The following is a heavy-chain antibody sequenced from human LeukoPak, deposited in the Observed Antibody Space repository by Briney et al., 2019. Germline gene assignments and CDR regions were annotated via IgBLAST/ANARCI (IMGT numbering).Heavy chain of an antibody. J-gene: IGHJ5*02. V-gene: IGHV3-23*01. CDR3: AKGPGYSYGFAYDWLDP. D-gene: IGHD5-18*01. CDR2: ISGSGGST. Sequence: GGSLRLSCAASGFTFSSYAMSWVRQAPGKGLEWVSAISGSGGSTYYADSVKGRFTISRDNSKNTLYLQMNSLRAEDTAVYYCAKGPGYSYGFAYDWLDPWGQGTLVTVSS. CDR1: GFTFSSYA.